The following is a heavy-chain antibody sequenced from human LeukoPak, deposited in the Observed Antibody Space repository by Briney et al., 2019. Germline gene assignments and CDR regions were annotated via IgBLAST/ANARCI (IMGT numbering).Heavy chain of an antibody. Sequence: PPETLSLTCTVPGGSISSYYWSWIRQPAGKGLEWIGRIYTSGSTNYNPSLKSRVTISVDKSKNQFSLKLSSVTAADTAVYYCARWGRYGSGPYYYYMDVWGKGTTVTVSS. V-gene: IGHV4-4*07. CDR3: ARWGRYGSGPYYYYMDV. D-gene: IGHD3-10*01. CDR1: GGSISSYY. CDR2: IYTSGST. J-gene: IGHJ6*03.